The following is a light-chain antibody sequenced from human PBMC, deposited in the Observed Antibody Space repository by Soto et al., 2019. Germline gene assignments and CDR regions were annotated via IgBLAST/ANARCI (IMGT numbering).Light chain of an antibody. CDR1: QSVSSS. J-gene: IGKJ4*02. CDR3: QQYNNWPPLT. Sequence: EIVMTQSPAPLSVSPGDRATLSCRASQSVSSSLAWYQQIPGQAPRLLIYDASTRATGIPARFGSSGSGTEFTLTISSLQSEDFEVYYCQQYNNWPPLTFGGGTKVELK. CDR2: DAS. V-gene: IGKV3-15*01.